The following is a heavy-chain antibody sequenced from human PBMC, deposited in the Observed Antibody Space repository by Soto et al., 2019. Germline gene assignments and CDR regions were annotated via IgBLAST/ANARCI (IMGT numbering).Heavy chain of an antibody. V-gene: IGHV3-53*01. CDR1: GFTVKNYQ. D-gene: IGHD3-3*01. Sequence: GGSLRLSCAASGFTVKNYQMNWVRQAPGKGLEWVSVIYSGGVTYYPDSVKGRFTTIRDTSKNTVYLQMNSLRADDTAMYYCERDTRTKGYYGLDVWGQGTTVTVSS. CDR3: ERDTRTKGYYGLDV. CDR2: IYSGGVT. J-gene: IGHJ6*02.